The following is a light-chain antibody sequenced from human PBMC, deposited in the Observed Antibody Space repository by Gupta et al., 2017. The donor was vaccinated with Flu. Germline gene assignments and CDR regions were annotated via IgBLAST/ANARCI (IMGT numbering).Light chain of an antibody. J-gene: IGKJ1*01. CDR1: EGLVYSDGNTD. Sequence: VTLGQPASISCRSSEGLVYSDGNTDLHWFQLRPGQSPRRLIYQVSHRESGVPDRFSGSGSGTYFTLKISRVEAEDVGVYYCMQGSRWPWAFGQGTKVEIK. V-gene: IGKV2-30*01. CDR2: QVS. CDR3: MQGSRWPWA.